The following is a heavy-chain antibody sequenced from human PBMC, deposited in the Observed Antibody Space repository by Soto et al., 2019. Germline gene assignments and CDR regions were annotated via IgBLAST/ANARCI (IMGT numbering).Heavy chain of an antibody. CDR2: ISWNSGSI. V-gene: IGHV3-9*01. CDR1: GFTFDDYA. D-gene: IGHD4-17*01. J-gene: IGHJ4*02. CDR3: AKDTGYGDYLGNPFDY. Sequence: GGSLRLSCAASGFTFDDYAMHWVRQAPGKGLEWVSGISWNSGSIGYADSAKGRFTISRDNAKNSLYLQMNSLRAEDTALYYCAKDTGYGDYLGNPFDYWGQGTLVTVSS.